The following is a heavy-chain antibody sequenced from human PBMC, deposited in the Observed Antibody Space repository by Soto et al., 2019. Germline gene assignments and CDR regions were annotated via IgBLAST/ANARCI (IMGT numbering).Heavy chain of an antibody. D-gene: IGHD2-2*01. CDR1: GFSLSTSGEG. V-gene: IGHV2-5*02. J-gene: IGHJ5*02. CDR3: AHRRDATVRVPAAISAWFDP. Sequence: ESGPTLVNPTHPLTLTCTFSGFSLSTSGEGVGWIRQPPGKALEWLALIFWDDDKRYNSSLRSRLTITKATSKNQVVLTLTNMDPVDTATYYCAHRRDATVRVPAAISAWFDPWGRGTQVTVSS. CDR2: IFWDDDK.